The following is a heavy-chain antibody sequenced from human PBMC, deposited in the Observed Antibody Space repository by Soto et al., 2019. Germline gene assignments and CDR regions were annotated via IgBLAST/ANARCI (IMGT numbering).Heavy chain of an antibody. CDR1: GYTFTGYY. D-gene: IGHD5-18*01. CDR2: INPNSGGT. J-gene: IGHJ5*02. V-gene: IGHV1-2*02. CDR3: ALSGYTYNWFGP. Sequence: GDAVKVSCKASGYTFTGYYMHWVRQAPGQGLEWMGWINPNSGGTNYAQKFQGRVTMTRDTSISTAYMELSRLRSDDTAVYYCALSGYTYNWFGPWGQGTLVTVYS.